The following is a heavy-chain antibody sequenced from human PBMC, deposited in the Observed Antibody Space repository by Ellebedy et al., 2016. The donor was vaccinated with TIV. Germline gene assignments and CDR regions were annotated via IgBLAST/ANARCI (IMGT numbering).Heavy chain of an antibody. Sequence: AASVKVSCKASGGTFSSYAISWVRQAPGQGLEWMGGIIPIFGTANYAQKFQGRVTITADESTSTAYMELSSLRSEDTAVYYCARDRGGSGYYDSARFDYWGQGTLVTVSS. CDR3: ARDRGGSGYYDSARFDY. CDR2: IIPIFGTA. V-gene: IGHV1-69*13. D-gene: IGHD3-22*01. CDR1: GGTFSSYA. J-gene: IGHJ4*02.